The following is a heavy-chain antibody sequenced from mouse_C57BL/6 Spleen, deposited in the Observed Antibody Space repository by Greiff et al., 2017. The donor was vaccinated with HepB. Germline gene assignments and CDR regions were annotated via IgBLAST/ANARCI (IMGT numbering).Heavy chain of an antibody. CDR1: GYTFTSYW. D-gene: IGHD3-2*02. J-gene: IGHJ4*01. CDR3: ARREAAQATVGAMDY. Sequence: QVQLQQPGAELVKPGASVKMSCKASGYTFTSYWITWVKQRPGQGLVWIGDIYPGSGSTNYNEKFKSKATLTVDTSSSTAYMQLSSLTSEDAAVDYCARREAAQATVGAMDYWGQGTSVTVSS. CDR2: IYPGSGST. V-gene: IGHV1-55*01.